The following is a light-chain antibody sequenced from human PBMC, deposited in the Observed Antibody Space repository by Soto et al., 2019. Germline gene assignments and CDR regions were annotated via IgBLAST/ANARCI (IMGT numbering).Light chain of an antibody. V-gene: IGKV3-20*01. CDR2: GAS. CDR3: QHYGSSLYT. CDR1: QSVDSSY. J-gene: IGKJ2*01. Sequence: EIVLTQSPGTLSLSPGERATLPCRASQSVDSSYLAWYQQKRGQAPRLLIYGASSRATGIPDRFSGSGSGTDFTLTISRLEPEDFALYYCQHYGSSLYTFGQGTKLEIK.